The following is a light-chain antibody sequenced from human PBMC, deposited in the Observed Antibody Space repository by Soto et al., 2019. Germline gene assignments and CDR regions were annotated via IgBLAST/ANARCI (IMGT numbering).Light chain of an antibody. J-gene: IGLJ1*01. CDR1: SSDVGGYNY. Sequence: QSVLTQPASVSGSPGQSLTISCTGTSSDVGGYNYVSWYQQHPGKAPKLMIYDVSNRPSGVSNRFSGSKSGNTASLTISGLQAEDEADYYCSSYTSSSTYVFGTVTKVTV. CDR2: DVS. V-gene: IGLV2-14*01. CDR3: SSYTSSSTYV.